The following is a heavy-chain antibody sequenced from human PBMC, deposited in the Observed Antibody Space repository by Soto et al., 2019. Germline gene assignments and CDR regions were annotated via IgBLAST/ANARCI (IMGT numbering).Heavy chain of an antibody. CDR1: GFTFSVYY. D-gene: IGHD3-22*01. CDR2: ISSSSSYK. J-gene: IGHJ4*02. V-gene: IGHV3-11*06. CDR3: ARDPSPYDSSGYYYDY. Sequence: GSTRLSCAASGFTFSVYYVGWIRQAEGKGLGWVSYISSSSSYKNYADSVKRRFTISRDNAYNSLYLQVNSLRAEDTAVYYWARDPSPYDSSGYYYDYWGQGTLVTVSS.